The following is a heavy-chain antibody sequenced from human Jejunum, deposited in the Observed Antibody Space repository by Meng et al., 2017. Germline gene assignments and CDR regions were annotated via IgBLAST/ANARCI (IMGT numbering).Heavy chain of an antibody. CDR2: IHSDGSST. Sequence: VTLVESGGGLVQPGGSLRLSCAASGFNFGSYWMHWVRQVPGKGLVWVSRIHSDGSSTSYADSVKGRFSISRDNAKNTLSLQMNSLRAEDTAVYYCARGAVTGQRSDFWGQGTLVTVSS. CDR1: GFNFGSYW. J-gene: IGHJ4*02. D-gene: IGHD2-21*02. V-gene: IGHV3-74*01. CDR3: ARGAVTGQRSDF.